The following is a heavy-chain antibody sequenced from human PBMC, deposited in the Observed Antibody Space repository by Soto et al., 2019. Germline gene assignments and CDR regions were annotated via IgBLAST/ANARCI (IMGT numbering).Heavy chain of an antibody. J-gene: IGHJ4*02. CDR2: INHSGST. Sequence: TSETLSLTCAVSGGSISSGGYSWSWIRQPPGKGLEWIGYINHSGSTNYNPSLKSRVTISVGTSKNQFSLKLSSVTAADTAVYYCARGPPFYRGQGTLVTVSS. CDR1: GGSISSGGYS. V-gene: IGHV4-30-2*01. CDR3: ARGPPFY.